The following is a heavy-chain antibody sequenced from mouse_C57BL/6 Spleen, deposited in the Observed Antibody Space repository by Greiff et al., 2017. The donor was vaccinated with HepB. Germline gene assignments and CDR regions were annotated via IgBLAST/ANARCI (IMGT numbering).Heavy chain of an antibody. Sequence: EVQLQQSGPELVKPGASVKLSCKASGYTFTDYYMNWVKQSHGKSLEWIGDINPNNGGTSYNQKFKGKATLTVDKSSSTAYMELRSLTSEDSAVYYGARAFYYYGSSYFDYWGQGTTLTVSS. CDR1: GYTFTDYY. J-gene: IGHJ2*01. CDR3: ARAFYYYGSSYFDY. D-gene: IGHD1-1*01. V-gene: IGHV1-26*01. CDR2: INPNNGGT.